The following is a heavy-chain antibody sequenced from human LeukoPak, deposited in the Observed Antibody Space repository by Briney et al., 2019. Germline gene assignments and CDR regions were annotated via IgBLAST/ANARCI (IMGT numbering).Heavy chain of an antibody. CDR1: GGSISSYY. CDR3: ARLPPTHAYCGGDCYTTHFDY. Sequence: SETLSLTCTVSGGSISSYYWSWIRQPPGKGLEWIGYIYYSGSTNYNPSLKSRVTISVDTSKNQFSLKLNSVTAADTAVYYCARLPPTHAYCGGDCYTTHFDYWGQGTLVTVSS. D-gene: IGHD2-21*02. CDR2: IYYSGST. J-gene: IGHJ4*02. V-gene: IGHV4-59*08.